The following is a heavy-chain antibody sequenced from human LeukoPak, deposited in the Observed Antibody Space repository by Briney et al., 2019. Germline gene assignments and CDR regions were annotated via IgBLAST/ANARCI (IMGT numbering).Heavy chain of an antibody. D-gene: IGHD6-19*01. CDR1: GFMFHDYA. CDR2: ISGDGGST. CDR3: ARESESSGWYDY. V-gene: IGHV3-43*02. Sequence: GGSLGLSCAAPGFMFHDYAIHWVRQAPGKGLEWVSLISGDGGSTFYADSVKGRFTISRDNSKNSLYLQMYSLRSDDTALYYCARESESSGWYDYWGQGTLVTVSS. J-gene: IGHJ4*02.